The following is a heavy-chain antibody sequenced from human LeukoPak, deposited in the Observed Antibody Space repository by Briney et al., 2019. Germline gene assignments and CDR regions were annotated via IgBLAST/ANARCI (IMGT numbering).Heavy chain of an antibody. J-gene: IGHJ6*03. Sequence: RASVKVSCKASGHTFTGYYMHWVRQAPGQGLEWMGWINPNSGGTNYAQKFQGRVTMTRDTSISTAYMELSRLRSDDTAVYYCARVFCSSTSFSCYMDVWGKGTTVTVSS. V-gene: IGHV1-2*02. CDR3: ARVFCSSTSFSCYMDV. CDR2: INPNSGGT. CDR1: GHTFTGYY. D-gene: IGHD2-2*01.